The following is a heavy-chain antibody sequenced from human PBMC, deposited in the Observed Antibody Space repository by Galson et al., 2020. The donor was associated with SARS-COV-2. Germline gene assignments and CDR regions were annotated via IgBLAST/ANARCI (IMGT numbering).Heavy chain of an antibody. V-gene: IGHV1-46*03. Sequence: ASVKVSCKASGYTFTSYYMHWVRQAPGQGLEWMGIINPSGGSTSYAQKFQGRVTMTRDTSTSTVYMELSSLRSEDTAVYYCARETYYDLWSGYYTALGYGMDVWGQGTTVTVSS. CDR3: ARETYYDLWSGYYTALGYGMDV. J-gene: IGHJ6*02. D-gene: IGHD3-3*01. CDR1: GYTFTSYY. CDR2: INPSGGST.